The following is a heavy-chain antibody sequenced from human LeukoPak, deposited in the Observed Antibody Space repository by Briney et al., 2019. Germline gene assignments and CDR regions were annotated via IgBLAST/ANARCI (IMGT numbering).Heavy chain of an antibody. J-gene: IGHJ4*02. Sequence: GGSLRLSCAASGFTFSNYMMHWVRQAPGKGLEWVSGINWNGGSTGYADSVKGRFTISRDNAKNSLYLQMNSLRAEDTALYHCAREEVYGDYEDWGQGTLVTVSS. CDR3: AREEVYGDYED. CDR1: GFTFSNYM. V-gene: IGHV3-20*01. CDR2: INWNGGST. D-gene: IGHD4-17*01.